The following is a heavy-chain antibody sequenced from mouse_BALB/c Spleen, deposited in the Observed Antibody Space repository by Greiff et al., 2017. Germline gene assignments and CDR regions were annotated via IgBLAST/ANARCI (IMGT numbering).Heavy chain of an antibody. CDR1: GFSLTSYG. CDR3: ARDKDYDGYYAMDY. CDR2: IWAGGST. V-gene: IGHV2-9*02. Sequence: VQLQQSGPGLVAPSQSLSITCTVSGFSLTSYGVHWVRQPPGKGLEWLGVIWAGGSTNYNSALMSRLSISKDNSKSQVFLKMNSLQTDDTAMYYCARDKDYDGYYAMDYWGQGTSVTVSS. D-gene: IGHD2-4*01. J-gene: IGHJ4*01.